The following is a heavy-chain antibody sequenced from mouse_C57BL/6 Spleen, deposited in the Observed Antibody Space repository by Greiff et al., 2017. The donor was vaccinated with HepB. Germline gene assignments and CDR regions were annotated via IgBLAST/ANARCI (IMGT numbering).Heavy chain of an antibody. V-gene: IGHV1-82*01. CDR1: GYAFSSSW. J-gene: IGHJ4*01. Sequence: LLESGPELVKPGASVKISCKASGYAFSSSWMNWVKQRPGKGLEWIGRIYPGDGDTNYNGKFKGKATLTADKSSSTAYMQLSSLTSEDSAVYFCARCSDSSGYVGAMDYWGQGTSVTVSS. CDR2: IYPGDGDT. CDR3: ARCSDSSGYVGAMDY. D-gene: IGHD3-2*02.